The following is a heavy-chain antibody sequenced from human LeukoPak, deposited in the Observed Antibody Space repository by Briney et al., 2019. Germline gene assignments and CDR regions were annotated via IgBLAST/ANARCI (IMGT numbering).Heavy chain of an antibody. CDR3: ARVTSMIVVVDFDY. D-gene: IGHD3-22*01. Sequence: ASVKVSCKASGYSFTSYGISWVRQAPGQGLEWMAWISAYNGDTNYAQKFQGRVTMTTDTSTRTAYMELRSLRSDDTAVYYCARVTSMIVVVDFDYWGQGTLVTVSS. CDR1: GYSFTSYG. J-gene: IGHJ4*02. V-gene: IGHV1-18*01. CDR2: ISAYNGDT.